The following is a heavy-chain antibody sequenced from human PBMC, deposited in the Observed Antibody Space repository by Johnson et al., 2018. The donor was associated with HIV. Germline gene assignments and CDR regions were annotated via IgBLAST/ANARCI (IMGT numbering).Heavy chain of an antibody. CDR2: INSDGSST. Sequence: VQLVESGGDLVQPGGSLRLSCVGSGFTFSTNWMHWVRQAPGKGLVWVSRINSDGSSTSYADSVKGRFTISRDNAKNTLYLQMDSLRVEDTAVYYCAKVDCGGDTCAGYDPFDLWGQGTLVTVSS. V-gene: IGHV3-74*03. J-gene: IGHJ3*01. CDR3: AKVDCGGDTCAGYDPFDL. D-gene: IGHD2-21*01. CDR1: GFTFSTNW.